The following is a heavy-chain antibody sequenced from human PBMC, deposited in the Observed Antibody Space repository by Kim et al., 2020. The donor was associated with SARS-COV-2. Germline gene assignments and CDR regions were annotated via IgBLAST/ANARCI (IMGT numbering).Heavy chain of an antibody. CDR2: ISSSSSTI. V-gene: IGHV3-48*02. CDR3: ARDQLRWGHDAFDI. Sequence: GGSLRLSCAASGFTFSSYSMNWVRQAPGKGLEWVSYISSSSSTIYYADSVKGRFTISRDNAKNSLYLQMNSLRDEDTAVYYCARDQLRWGHDAFDIWGQGTMVTVSS. D-gene: IGHD4-17*01. J-gene: IGHJ3*02. CDR1: GFTFSSYS.